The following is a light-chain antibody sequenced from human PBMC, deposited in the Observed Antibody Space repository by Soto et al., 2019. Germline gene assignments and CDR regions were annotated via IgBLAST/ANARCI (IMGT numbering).Light chain of an antibody. Sequence: QSALTQPPSASGSPGQSVTISCTGTSSDVGGYNYVSWYQQHPGKVPKLMIYEVSKQPSGVPDRFSGSKSGNTASLTVSGLQAEDEAEYYCYSYAGSNNWVFGGGTQLTVL. CDR2: EVS. V-gene: IGLV2-8*01. CDR3: YSYAGSNNWV. CDR1: SSDVGGYNY. J-gene: IGLJ3*02.